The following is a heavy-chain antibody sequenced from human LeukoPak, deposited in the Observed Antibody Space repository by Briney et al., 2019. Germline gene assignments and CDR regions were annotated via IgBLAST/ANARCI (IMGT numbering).Heavy chain of an antibody. D-gene: IGHD5-12*01. CDR3: TIRGYSGYDGY. Sequence: GGSLRLSRAASGFTFSNAWMSWVRQAPGKGLEWVGRIKSKTDGGTTDYAAPVKGRFTISRDDSKNTLYLQMNSLKTEDTAVYYCTIRGYSGYDGYWGQGTLVTVSS. J-gene: IGHJ4*02. CDR2: IKSKTDGGTT. CDR1: GFTFSNAW. V-gene: IGHV3-15*01.